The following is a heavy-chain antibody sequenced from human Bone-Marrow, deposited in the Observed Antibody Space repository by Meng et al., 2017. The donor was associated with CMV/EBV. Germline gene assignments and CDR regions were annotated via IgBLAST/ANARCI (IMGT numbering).Heavy chain of an antibody. CDR3: AREGGGYSYGTPYYYYGMDV. D-gene: IGHD5-18*01. CDR2: IIPILGIA. J-gene: IGHJ6*02. CDR1: GYTFTSYY. V-gene: IGHV1-69*04. Sequence: SVKVSCKASGYTFTSYYMHWVRQAPGQGLKWMGRIIPILGIANYAQKFQGRVTITADKSTSTAYMELSSLRSEDTAVYYCAREGGGYSYGTPYYYYGMDVWGQGTTVTVSS.